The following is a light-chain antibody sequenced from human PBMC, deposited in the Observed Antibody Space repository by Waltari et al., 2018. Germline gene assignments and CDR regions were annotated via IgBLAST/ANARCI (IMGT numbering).Light chain of an antibody. CDR1: QSVLSTSNNQNV. J-gene: IGKJ4*01. CDR2: WAS. V-gene: IGKV4-1*01. Sequence: DIVLTQSPDSLAVAVRERATITCKSSQSVLSTSNNQNVLAWYQQKPGQPPKLLVSWASTRESGVPDRFSASGSGTDFTLAISSLQAEDVAVYYCQQYYGAPLTFGGGTKVEI. CDR3: QQYYGAPLT.